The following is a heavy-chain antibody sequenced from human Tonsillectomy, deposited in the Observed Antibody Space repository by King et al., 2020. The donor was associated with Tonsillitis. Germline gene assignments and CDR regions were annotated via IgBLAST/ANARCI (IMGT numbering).Heavy chain of an antibody. J-gene: IGHJ6*02. Sequence: VQLVESGGGVVQPGRSLRLSCAASGFTFSNYAMYWVRQAPGKGLEWVAVISYDVTNKYYADSVKGRFTISRDNSKNTLYLQMHSLRAEDTAVYYCARGVAVAGYYDYGMDVWGQGTTVTVSS. V-gene: IGHV3-30*04. CDR1: GFTFSNYA. D-gene: IGHD6-19*01. CDR2: ISYDVTNK. CDR3: ARGVAVAGYYDYGMDV.